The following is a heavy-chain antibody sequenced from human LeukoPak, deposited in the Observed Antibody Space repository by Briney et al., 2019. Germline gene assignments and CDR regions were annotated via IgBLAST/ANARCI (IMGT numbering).Heavy chain of an antibody. CDR1: GFTFSSYA. CDR3: AKDLGGSGIRYYFDY. V-gene: IGHV3-23*01. D-gene: IGHD3-10*01. Sequence: GGSLRLSCAASGFTFSSYAMSWVRQAPGKGLEWVPAISGSGGSTYYADSVKGRFTISRDNSKNTLYLQMNSLRAEDTAVYYCAKDLGGSGIRYYFDYWGQGTLVTVSS. J-gene: IGHJ4*02. CDR2: ISGSGGST.